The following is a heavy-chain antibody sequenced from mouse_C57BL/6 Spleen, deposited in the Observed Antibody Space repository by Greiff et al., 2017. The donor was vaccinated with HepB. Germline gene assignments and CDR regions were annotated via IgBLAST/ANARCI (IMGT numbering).Heavy chain of an antibody. CDR3: AGGGFGLLDFDY. V-gene: IGHV1-64*01. CDR1: GYTFTSYW. D-gene: IGHD2-13*01. CDR2: IHPNSGST. Sequence: QVQLQQPGAELVKPGASVKLSCKASGYTFTSYWMHWVKQRPGQGLEWIGMIHPNSGSTNYNEKFKSKATLTVDKSSSTAYMQLSSLTSEDSAVYYCAGGGFGLLDFDYWGQGTTLTVSS. J-gene: IGHJ2*01.